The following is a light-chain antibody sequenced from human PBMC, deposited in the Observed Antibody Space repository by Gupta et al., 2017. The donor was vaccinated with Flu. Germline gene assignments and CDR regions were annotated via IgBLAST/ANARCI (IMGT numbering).Light chain of an antibody. J-gene: IGKJ3*01. CDR1: QVIGID. V-gene: IGKV1-9*01. CDR2: GAS. Sequence: DIQLTQSPSFLSASVGDRVTITCRASQVIGIDLAWYQQKPGRAPNLLIYGASTVQNGVPSRFSGSGSGTEFTLTISSLQPEDFGTYYCQRLNNFRISFGHGTKVDIK. CDR3: QRLNNFRIS.